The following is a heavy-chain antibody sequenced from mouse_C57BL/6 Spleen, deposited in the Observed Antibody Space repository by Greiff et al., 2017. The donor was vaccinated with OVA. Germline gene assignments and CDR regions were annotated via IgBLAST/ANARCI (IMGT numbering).Heavy chain of an antibody. V-gene: IGHV1-69*01. CDR2: LDPSDSYT. D-gene: IGHD1-1*01. Sequence: VQLQQPGAELVMPGASVKLSCKASGYTFTSYRMHWVKQRPGQGLEWIGELDPSDSYTNSNQKFKGKSTLTVDKSSSTAYMQLSSLTSEDSAVYYCARNYGSSPAWFAYWGQGTLVTVSA. CDR1: GYTFTSYR. CDR3: ARNYGSSPAWFAY. J-gene: IGHJ3*01.